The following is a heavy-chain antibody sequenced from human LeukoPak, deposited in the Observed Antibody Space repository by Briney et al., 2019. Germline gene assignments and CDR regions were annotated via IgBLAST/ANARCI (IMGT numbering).Heavy chain of an antibody. D-gene: IGHD3-10*02. Sequence: SETLSLTCTGSGGSISSYYWSWIRQPPGKGLEGRGYIYYSGSTNYKPSLKSRVTISVDTSKNQFSLKLSSVTAADTAVYYCARHILGDTDSAFDYWGQGTLVTVSS. V-gene: IGHV4-59*08. CDR3: ARHILGDTDSAFDY. J-gene: IGHJ4*02. CDR1: GGSISSYY. CDR2: IYYSGST.